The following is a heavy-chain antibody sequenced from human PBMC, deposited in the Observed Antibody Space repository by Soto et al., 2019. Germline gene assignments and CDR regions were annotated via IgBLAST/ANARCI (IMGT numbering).Heavy chain of an antibody. CDR3: ARGLAADGA. D-gene: IGHD6-13*01. J-gene: IGHJ5*02. CDR1: GYTFTHYA. Sequence: QVQLVQSGAEVKKPGASVKVSCTASGYTFTHYAIHWVRHAPGQRLEWMGFINAGSGNTKYSQTFQGRLTFTKDTSASTAYVDLSSLRSEDTAIYYCARGLAADGAWGQGTLVTVPS. CDR2: INAGSGNT. V-gene: IGHV1-3*01.